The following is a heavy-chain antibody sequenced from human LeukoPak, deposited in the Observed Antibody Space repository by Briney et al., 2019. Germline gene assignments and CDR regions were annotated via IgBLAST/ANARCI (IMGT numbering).Heavy chain of an antibody. CDR2: IYYSGST. V-gene: IGHV4-30-4*01. J-gene: IGHJ4*02. CDR3: ARGPFYSSPDY. CDR1: GASISSGDYY. Sequence: SQTLSLTCTVSGASISSGDYYWNWIRQHPGKGLEWIGYIYYSGSTQYNPSLKSRVTISVDTSKNQFSLKLSSVTAADTAVYYCARGPFYSSPDYWGQGTLVTVSS. D-gene: IGHD3-3*02.